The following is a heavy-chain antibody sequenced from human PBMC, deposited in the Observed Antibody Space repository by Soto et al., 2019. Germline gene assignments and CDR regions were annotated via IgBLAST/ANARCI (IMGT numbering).Heavy chain of an antibody. CDR1: GFTFSSYA. CDR3: ESPYYDSSGSYAFDI. CDR2: ISGSGGST. V-gene: IGHV3-23*01. D-gene: IGHD3-22*01. J-gene: IGHJ3*02. Sequence: EVQLLESGGGLVQPGGSLRLSCAASGFTFSSYAMSWVRQAPGKGLEWVSAISGSGGSTYYADSVKGRFTISRDNSKNTLYLQMNSLRAEDTAVYYCESPYYDSSGSYAFDIWGQGTMVTVSS.